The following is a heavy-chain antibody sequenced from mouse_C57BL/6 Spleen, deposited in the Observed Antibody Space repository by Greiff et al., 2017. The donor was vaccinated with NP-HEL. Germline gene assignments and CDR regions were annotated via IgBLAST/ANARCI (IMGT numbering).Heavy chain of an antibody. D-gene: IGHD1-1*02. V-gene: IGHV5-4*03. CDR1: GFTFSSYA. J-gene: IGHJ2*01. CDR2: ISDGGSYT. Sequence: DVMLVESGGGLVKPGGSLKLSCAASGFTFSSYAMSWVRQTPEKRLEWVANISDGGSYTYYPDNVKGRFTISRDNAKNNLYLQMSHLKSEDPDMFYCARGGVDVWGYGGQGTTLTVSS. CDR3: ARGGVDVWGY.